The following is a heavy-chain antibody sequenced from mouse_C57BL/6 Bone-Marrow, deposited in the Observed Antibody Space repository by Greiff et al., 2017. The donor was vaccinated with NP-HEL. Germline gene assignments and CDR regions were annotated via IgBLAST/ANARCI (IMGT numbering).Heavy chain of an antibody. CDR2: INPYNGGT. V-gene: IGHV1-19*01. CDR1: GYTFTDYY. CDR3: ARYYGSSYGAMDY. Sequence: SGPVLVKPGASVKMSCKASGYTFTDYYMNWVKQSHGKSLEWIGVINPYNGGTSYNQKFKGKATLTVDKSSSTAYMELNSLTSEDSAVYYCARYYGSSYGAMDYWGQGTSVTVSS. J-gene: IGHJ4*01. D-gene: IGHD1-1*01.